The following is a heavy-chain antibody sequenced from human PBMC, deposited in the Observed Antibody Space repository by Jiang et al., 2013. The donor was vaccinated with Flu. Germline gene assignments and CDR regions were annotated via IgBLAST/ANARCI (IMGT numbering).Heavy chain of an antibody. J-gene: IGHJ4*02. CDR3: ARRSSSWYNYYDSSGYWYFDY. CDR2: IYPGDSDT. D-gene: IGHD3-22*01. Sequence: GAEVKKPGESLKISCKGSGYSFTSYWIGWVRQMPGKGLEWMGIIYPGDSDTRYSPSFQGQVTISADKSISTAYLQWSSLKASDTAMYYCARRSSSWYNYYDSSGYWYFDYWGQGTLVTVSS. CDR1: GYSFTSYW. V-gene: IGHV5-51*01.